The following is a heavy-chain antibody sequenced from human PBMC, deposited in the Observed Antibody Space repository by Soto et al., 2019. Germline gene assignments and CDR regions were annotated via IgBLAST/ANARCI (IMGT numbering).Heavy chain of an antibody. Sequence: KPSETLSLTCAVSGGSISSSNWWSWVRQPPGKGLEWIGEIYHSVSTNYNPSLKSRVTISVDKSKNQFSLKLSSVTAADPDVYYWARGGGYCSSTSCYFTTYYYYCMDVWGQGTTVTVSS. J-gene: IGHJ6*02. CDR1: GGSISSSNW. V-gene: IGHV4-4*02. CDR3: ARGGGYCSSTSCYFTTYYYYCMDV. CDR2: IYHSVST. D-gene: IGHD2-2*01.